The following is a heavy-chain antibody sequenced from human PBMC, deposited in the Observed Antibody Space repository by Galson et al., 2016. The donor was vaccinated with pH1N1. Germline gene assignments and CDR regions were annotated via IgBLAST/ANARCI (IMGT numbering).Heavy chain of an antibody. D-gene: IGHD3-10*01. J-gene: IGHJ6*02. CDR1: GFTFRRSG. V-gene: IGHV3-30*19. Sequence: SLRLSCAVSGFTFRRSGMHWIRQAPGKGLEWVAIISYDGNNAYHGDSVKGRFTISRDNSKNTLYLDMNSLRPEDTAVYYCAKDGGTGSGKHSAFGMTVWGQGTTVTASS. CDR2: ISYDGNNA. CDR3: AKDGGTGSGKHSAFGMTV.